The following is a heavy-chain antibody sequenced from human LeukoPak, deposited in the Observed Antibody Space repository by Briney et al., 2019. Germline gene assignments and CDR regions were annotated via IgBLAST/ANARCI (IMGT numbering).Heavy chain of an antibody. D-gene: IGHD6-19*01. CDR1: GFTFSTYA. Sequence: GGSLRLSCAASGFTFSTYAMSWVRQAPGKGLEWVSHISGSGGAIYYADSVRGRFSFSRDNSKNTVYLQMNNLRAEDTAVYYCAEMRRGWGLFDYWGQGMLVSVS. CDR3: AEMRRGWGLFDY. J-gene: IGHJ4*02. CDR2: ISGSGGAI. V-gene: IGHV3-23*01.